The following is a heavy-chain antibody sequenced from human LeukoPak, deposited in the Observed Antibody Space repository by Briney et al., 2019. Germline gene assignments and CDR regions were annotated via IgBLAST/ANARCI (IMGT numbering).Heavy chain of an antibody. CDR3: ATGAFPYCSSTSCYPTGKDY. J-gene: IGHJ4*02. CDR1: GYTPTELS. Sequence: ASVKVSCKVSGYTPTELSMHWVRQAPGKGLEWMGGFDPEDGETIYAQKFQGRVTMTEDTSTDTAYMELSSLRSEDTAVYYCATGAFPYCSSTSCYPTGKDYWGQGTLVTVSS. V-gene: IGHV1-24*01. CDR2: FDPEDGET. D-gene: IGHD2-2*01.